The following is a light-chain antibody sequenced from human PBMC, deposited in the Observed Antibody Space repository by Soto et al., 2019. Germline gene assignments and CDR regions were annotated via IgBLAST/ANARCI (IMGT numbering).Light chain of an antibody. CDR2: EVR. Sequence: QSALSHPASVSWSPGHSITISCTGTSSDVGSYNYVSWYQQHPGKAPKLVIYEVRNRPSGVSDRFSGSKSGKTASLTIFGLQAEEEADYYCSSYTTSTNKVFGGGTKVTVL. CDR1: SSDVGSYNY. J-gene: IGLJ2*01. V-gene: IGLV2-14*01. CDR3: SSYTTSTNKV.